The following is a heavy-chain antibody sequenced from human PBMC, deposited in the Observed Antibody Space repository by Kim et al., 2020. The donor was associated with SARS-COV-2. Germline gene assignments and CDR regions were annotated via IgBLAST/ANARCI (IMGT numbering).Heavy chain of an antibody. CDR2: IYYSGST. Sequence: SETLSLTCTVSGGSISSYYWSWIRQPPGKGLEWIGYIYYSGSTNYNPSLKSRVTISVDTSKNQFSLKLSSVTAADTAVYYCARSFSGYDYDYWGQGTLVTVSS. V-gene: IGHV4-59*13. CDR3: ARSFSGYDYDY. CDR1: GGSISSYY. D-gene: IGHD5-12*01. J-gene: IGHJ4*02.